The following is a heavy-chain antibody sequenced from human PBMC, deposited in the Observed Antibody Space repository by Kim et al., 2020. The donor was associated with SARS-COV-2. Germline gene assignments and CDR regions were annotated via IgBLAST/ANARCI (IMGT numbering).Heavy chain of an antibody. CDR1: GFTFSDYY. CDR3: ARILEGSGSFDY. Sequence: GGSLRLSCAASGFTFSDYYMSWIRQAPGKGLEWVSYISSSSSSTNYADSVKGRFTISRDNAKNSLYLQMNSLRAEDTAVYYCARILEGSGSFDYWGQGTLVTVSS. J-gene: IGHJ4*02. D-gene: IGHD3-10*01. V-gene: IGHV3-11*03. CDR2: ISSSSSST.